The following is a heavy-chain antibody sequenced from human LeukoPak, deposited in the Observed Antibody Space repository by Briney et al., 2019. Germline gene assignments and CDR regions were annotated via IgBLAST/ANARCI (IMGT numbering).Heavy chain of an antibody. V-gene: IGHV1-18*01. CDR1: GYTFTRYG. J-gene: IGHJ4*02. D-gene: IGHD2-21*02. CDR2: ISAYNGNT. Sequence: ASVKVSCQASGYTFTRYGIIWVRQAPGQGLAWMGWISAYNGNTNYAQKFQGRVTMTTDTSTNTAYMELRSLRSDDTAVYYCARGVVVVTAIPFDYWGQGTLVTVSS. CDR3: ARGVVVVTAIPFDY.